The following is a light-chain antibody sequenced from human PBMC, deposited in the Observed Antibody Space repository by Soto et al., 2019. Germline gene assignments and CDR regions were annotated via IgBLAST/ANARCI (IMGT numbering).Light chain of an antibody. CDR2: DAS. V-gene: IGKV3-11*01. Sequence: EIVLTQSPATLSLSPGERATLSCRASQSVSSQLAWYQQKPGQAPRLLIYDASNRATGIPARFSGSGSATDFTLTISSLEPEDFAVYYCQQRCDWPLTFGRGTKVEIK. J-gene: IGKJ4*01. CDR1: QSVSSQ. CDR3: QQRCDWPLT.